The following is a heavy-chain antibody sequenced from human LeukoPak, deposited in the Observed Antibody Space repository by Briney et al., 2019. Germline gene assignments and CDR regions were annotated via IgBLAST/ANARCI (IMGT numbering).Heavy chain of an antibody. CDR3: ARDPRGSYYPNFDY. CDR1: GFTFSSYS. J-gene: IGHJ4*02. V-gene: IGHV3-21*01. Sequence: PGGSLRLSCAASGFTFSSYSMNWVRQAPGKGLEWVSSISSSSSYIYYADSVKGRFTISRDNAKNSLYLQMNSLRAEDTAVYYCARDPRGSYYPNFDYWGQGTLVTVSS. CDR2: ISSSSSYI. D-gene: IGHD1-26*01.